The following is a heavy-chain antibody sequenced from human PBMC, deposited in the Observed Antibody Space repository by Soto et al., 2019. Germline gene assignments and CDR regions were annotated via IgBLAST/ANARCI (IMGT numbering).Heavy chain of an antibody. V-gene: IGHV4-59*01. CDR2: IYYSGST. D-gene: IGHD2-15*01. CDR1: GGSISSYY. Sequence: PSETLSLTCTVSGGSISSYYWSWIRQPPGKGLEWIGYIYYSGSTNYNPSLKSRVTISVDTSKNQFSLKLSSVTAADTAVYYCAGTLVVVAATRGFDYWGQGTLVTVSS. CDR3: AGTLVVVAATRGFDY. J-gene: IGHJ4*02.